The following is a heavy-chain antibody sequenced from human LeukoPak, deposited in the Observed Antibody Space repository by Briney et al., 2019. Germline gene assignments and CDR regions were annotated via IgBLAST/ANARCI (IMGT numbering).Heavy chain of an antibody. CDR2: IYYSGST. V-gene: IGHV4-31*03. CDR3: ARETYSTSRFDT. CDR1: GGSTSSGGYY. D-gene: IGHD5-18*01. J-gene: IGHJ5*02. Sequence: SETLSLTCTVSGGSTSSGGYYWNWIRQPPGKGLEWIANIYYSGSTYYNPSLKSRVTISVDTSKNQFSLKLGSVTAADTAVYYCARETYSTSRFDTWGQGTLVTVSS.